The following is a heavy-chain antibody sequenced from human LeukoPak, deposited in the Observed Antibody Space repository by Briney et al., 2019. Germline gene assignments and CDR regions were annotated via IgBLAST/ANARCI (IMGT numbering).Heavy chain of an antibody. V-gene: IGHV3-64*01. D-gene: IGHD2-15*01. CDR2: IMPNGETR. CDR1: GFFFSNYV. J-gene: IGHJ3*02. CDR3: ARDRDGGFAFDI. Sequence: GGSLRLSCAASGFFFSNYVMHWVRQAPGKGLEYVSAIMPNGETRGYANSMKGRFTISRDNSKNTLYLQMGSLRAEDMAIYYCARDRDGGFAFDIWGQGTLVTVSS.